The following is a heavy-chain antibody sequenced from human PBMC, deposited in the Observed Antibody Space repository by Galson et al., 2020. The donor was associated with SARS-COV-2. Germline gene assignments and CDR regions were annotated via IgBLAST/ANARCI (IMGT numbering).Heavy chain of an antibody. Sequence: NSGGSLRLSCAASGFSFSSFTMNWVRQAPGKGLEWVSSISSRGDYIYYTDSVKGRFTISRDIAKNSVHLQMNSLRAEDTAVYYCARDWSGSSGQVSYFDYWGQGTLVTVSS. CDR1: GFSFSSFT. CDR2: ISSRGDYI. D-gene: IGHD3-10*01. CDR3: ARDWSGSSGQVSYFDY. V-gene: IGHV3-21*01. J-gene: IGHJ4*02.